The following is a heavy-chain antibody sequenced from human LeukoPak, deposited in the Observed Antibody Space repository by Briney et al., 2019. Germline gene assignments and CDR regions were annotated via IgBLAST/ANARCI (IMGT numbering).Heavy chain of an antibody. V-gene: IGHV4-38-2*01. J-gene: IGHJ4*02. CDR3: ASGYNYGYPFDS. CDR2: IYHRGST. Sequence: SETLSLTCAVSRYSISSGYYWGWVRQPPGEGLEGMGSIYHRGSTYYNPSLKSRVTISVDTSKNQFSLKMSSVTAADTAVYYCASGYNYGYPFDSWGQGTLLTVSS. D-gene: IGHD5-18*01. CDR1: RYSISSGYY.